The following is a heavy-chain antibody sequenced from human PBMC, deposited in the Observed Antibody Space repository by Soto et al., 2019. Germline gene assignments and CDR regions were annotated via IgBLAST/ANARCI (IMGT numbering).Heavy chain of an antibody. CDR1: GGSISSYY. J-gene: IGHJ4*02. Sequence: SETLSLTCTVSGGSISSYYWSWIRQPPGKGLEWIGYIYYSGITYYNPSLKSRVTISVDTSKNQFSLKLTSVTAADTAVYYCARHGSNWGQGTLVTVSS. CDR3: ARHGSN. CDR2: IYYSGIT. V-gene: IGHV4-59*04.